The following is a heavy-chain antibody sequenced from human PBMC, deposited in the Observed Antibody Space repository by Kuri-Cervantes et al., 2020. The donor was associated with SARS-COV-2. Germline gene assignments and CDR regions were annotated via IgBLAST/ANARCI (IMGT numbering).Heavy chain of an antibody. D-gene: IGHD6-19*01. CDR2: IYYSGST. V-gene: IGHV4-39*01. CDR1: GGSISSSSYY. J-gene: IGHJ4*02. CDR3: ARLSAVAGTFDY. Sequence: GSLRLSCTVSGGSISSSSYYWGWIRQPPGKGLEWIGSIYYSGSTYYNPSLKSRVTIPVDTSKNQFSLKLSSVTAADTAVYYCARLSAVAGTFDYWGQGTLVTVSS.